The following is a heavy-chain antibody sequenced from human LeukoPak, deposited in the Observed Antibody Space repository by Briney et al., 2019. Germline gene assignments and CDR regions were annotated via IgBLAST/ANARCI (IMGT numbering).Heavy chain of an antibody. J-gene: IGHJ4*02. Sequence: GGSLRLSCVASGFVFSNYWMGWVRQAPGKGLEWVANIKEDGGETYYVDSVKGRFTISKDNAKNSLDLQMNSLRDEDTAVYYCARRKEVQTTFDYWGQGTLVTVSS. CDR2: IKEDGGET. CDR1: GFVFSNYW. CDR3: ARRKEVQTTFDY. V-gene: IGHV3-7*01. D-gene: IGHD4/OR15-4a*01.